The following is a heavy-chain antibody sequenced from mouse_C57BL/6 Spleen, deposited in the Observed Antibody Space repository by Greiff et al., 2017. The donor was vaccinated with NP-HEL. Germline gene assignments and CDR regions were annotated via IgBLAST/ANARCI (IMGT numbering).Heavy chain of an antibody. CDR3: AREIYYDYDVGFAY. CDR1: AYTFTSYW. V-gene: IGHV1-53*01. D-gene: IGHD2-4*01. Sequence: QVQLQQPGTELVKPGASVKLSCKASAYTFTSYWMHWVKQRPGQGLEWIGNINPSNGGTNSNEKFKSKATLTVDKSSSTAYMQLSSLTSEDSAVYYCAREIYYDYDVGFAYWGQGTLVTVSA. J-gene: IGHJ3*01. CDR2: INPSNGGT.